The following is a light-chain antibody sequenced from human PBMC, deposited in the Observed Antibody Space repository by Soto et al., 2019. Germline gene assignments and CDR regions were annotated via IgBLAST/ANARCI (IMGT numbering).Light chain of an antibody. Sequence: QPVLTQPPSASGTPGQRVTISCSGSSSNIESNTVNWYQQLPGTAPKLLIYGNSQRPSGVPDRFSGSKSGTSASLAISGLQSEDEADYSCAAWDDRLNGWVFGGGTKVTVL. CDR2: GNS. V-gene: IGLV1-44*01. CDR3: AAWDDRLNGWV. J-gene: IGLJ3*02. CDR1: SSNIESNT.